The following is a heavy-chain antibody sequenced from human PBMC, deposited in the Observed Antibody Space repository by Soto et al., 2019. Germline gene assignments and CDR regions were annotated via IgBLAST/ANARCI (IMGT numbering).Heavy chain of an antibody. V-gene: IGHV4-59*08. Sequence: PSETLSLTCTVSGDSFDRYFWSWIRQPAGKTLEWIGYIYYSGSTYYNPSLKSRVTISVDTSKNQFSLKLSSVTAADTAVYYCARQGGTGTAFDYWGQGTRVTVSS. CDR1: GDSFDRYF. CDR3: ARQGGTGTAFDY. J-gene: IGHJ4*02. CDR2: IYYSGST. D-gene: IGHD1-1*01.